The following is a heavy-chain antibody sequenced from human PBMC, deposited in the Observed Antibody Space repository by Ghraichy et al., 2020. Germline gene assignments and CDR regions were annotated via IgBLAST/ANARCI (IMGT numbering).Heavy chain of an antibody. Sequence: SQTLSLTCTVSGGSISSYYWSWIRQPPGKGLEWIGYIYYSGSTNYNPSLKSRVTISVDTSKNQFSLKLSSVTAADTAVYYCARDTGDGYYYYGMDVWGQGTTVTVSS. CDR3: ARDTGDGYYYYGMDV. V-gene: IGHV4-59*01. J-gene: IGHJ6*02. CDR2: IYYSGST. D-gene: IGHD7-27*01. CDR1: GGSISSYY.